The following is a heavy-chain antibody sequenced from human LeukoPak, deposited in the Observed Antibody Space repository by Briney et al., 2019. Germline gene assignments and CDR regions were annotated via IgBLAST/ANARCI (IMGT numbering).Heavy chain of an antibody. V-gene: IGHV1-69*02. CDR3: ARGARVSSTSRGHWFDP. D-gene: IGHD2-2*01. CDR1: GGTFSSYT. J-gene: IGHJ5*02. Sequence: ASVKVSCKASGGTFSSYTISWVRQAPGQGLEWMGRIIPILGIANYAQKFQGRVTITADKSTSTAYMELSSLRSEDTAVYYCARGARVSSTSRGHWFDPWGQGTLVTVSS. CDR2: IIPILGIA.